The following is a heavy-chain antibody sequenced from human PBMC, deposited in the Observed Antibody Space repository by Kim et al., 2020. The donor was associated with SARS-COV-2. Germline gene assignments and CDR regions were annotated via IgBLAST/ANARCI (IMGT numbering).Heavy chain of an antibody. V-gene: IGHV3-30*04. CDR2: ISYDGVNK. Sequence: GGSLRLSCAASGFTFSSYPMHWVRQAPGKGLDWVAVISYDGVNKYYADSVKGRFTISRDNSKNTLYLQMNSLRAEDTAVYYCARDHPTITMLRGVTYNWFDPWGQGTLVTVSS. CDR1: GFTFSSYP. D-gene: IGHD3-10*01. J-gene: IGHJ5*02. CDR3: ARDHPTITMLRGVTYNWFDP.